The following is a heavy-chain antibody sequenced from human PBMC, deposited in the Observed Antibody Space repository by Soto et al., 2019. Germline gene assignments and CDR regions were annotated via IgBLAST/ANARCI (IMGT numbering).Heavy chain of an antibody. CDR3: AKNGQPPYYYYGMDV. D-gene: IGHD2-8*01. Sequence: QGHLVQSGAEVKKPGASVKVSCKASGYTFTRYGISWVRQAPGQGLEWMGWISGYNGDTNNAQRFQGRVTITIDTSTSTAYMELRSLTSDDTAVYYCAKNGQPPYYYYGMDVWGQGTSVTVSS. J-gene: IGHJ6*02. V-gene: IGHV1-18*01. CDR2: ISGYNGDT. CDR1: GYTFTRYG.